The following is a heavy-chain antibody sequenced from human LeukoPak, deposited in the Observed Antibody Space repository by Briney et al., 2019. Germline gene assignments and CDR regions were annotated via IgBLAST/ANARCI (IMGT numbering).Heavy chain of an antibody. CDR2: ISGSGGST. V-gene: IGHV3-23*01. CDR1: EFTFSSYA. D-gene: IGHD3-22*01. Sequence: PGGSLRLSCAASEFTFSSYAMSWVRQAPGKGLEWVSAISGSGGSTYYADSVKGRFTISRDNSKNTLYLQMNSLRAEDTAVYYCAKLNMIVVAFDYWGQGTLVTVSS. CDR3: AKLNMIVVAFDY. J-gene: IGHJ4*02.